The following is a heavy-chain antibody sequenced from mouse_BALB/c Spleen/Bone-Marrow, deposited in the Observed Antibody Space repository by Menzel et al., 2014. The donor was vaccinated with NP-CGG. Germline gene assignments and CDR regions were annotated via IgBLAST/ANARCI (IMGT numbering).Heavy chain of an antibody. D-gene: IGHD1-2*01. Sequence: VQLQQSGGGLVQPGGSLKLSCTASGFDFSRYWMSWVRQAPGKGLQWIGEINPESSTINYTPSLKDKFIISRDNAKNTLYLQMSKVRPEDTALYYCTRLTYYGLSDYWGQGTTLTVSS. J-gene: IGHJ2*01. CDR2: INPESSTI. CDR3: TRLTYYGLSDY. CDR1: GFDFSRYW. V-gene: IGHV4-1*02.